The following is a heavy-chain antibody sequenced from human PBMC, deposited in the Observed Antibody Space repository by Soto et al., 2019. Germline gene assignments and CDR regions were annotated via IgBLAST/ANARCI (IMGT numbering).Heavy chain of an antibody. V-gene: IGHV4-39*01. CDR3: ARHRATTVTWYFDL. J-gene: IGHJ2*01. Sequence: QLQLQESGPGLVKPSETLSLTCTVSGGSISSSSYYWGWIRQPPGKGLEWIGSIYYSGSTYYNPSLKSRVTISVDTSKNQFSLKLSSVTAADTAVYYCARHRATTVTWYFDLWGRGTLVTVSS. CDR2: IYYSGST. CDR1: GGSISSSSYY. D-gene: IGHD4-17*01.